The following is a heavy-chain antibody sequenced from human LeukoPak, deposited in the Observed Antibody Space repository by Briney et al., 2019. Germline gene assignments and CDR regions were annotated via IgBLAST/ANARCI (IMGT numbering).Heavy chain of an antibody. D-gene: IGHD3-9*01. CDR2: ISSSSSYI. Sequence: GGSLRLSCAASGFTFSSYSMNWVRQASGKGLEWVSSISSSSSYIYYADSVKGRFTISRDNAKNSLYLQMNSLRAEDTAVYYCASGGKYYDILTDFDYWGQGTLVTVSS. CDR3: ASGGKYYDILTDFDY. V-gene: IGHV3-21*04. CDR1: GFTFSSYS. J-gene: IGHJ4*02.